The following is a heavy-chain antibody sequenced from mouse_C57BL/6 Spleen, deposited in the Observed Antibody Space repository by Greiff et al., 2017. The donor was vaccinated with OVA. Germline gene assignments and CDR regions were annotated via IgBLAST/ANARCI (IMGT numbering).Heavy chain of an antibody. Sequence: EVQGVESGGGLVKPGGSLKLSCAASGFTFSSYTMSWVRQTPEKRLEWVATISGGGGNTYYPDSVKGRFTISRDNAKNTLYLQMSSLRSEDTALYYCARRDYSNGYFDYWGQGTTLTVSS. V-gene: IGHV5-9*01. CDR2: ISGGGGNT. D-gene: IGHD2-5*01. CDR1: GFTFSSYT. CDR3: ARRDYSNGYFDY. J-gene: IGHJ2*01.